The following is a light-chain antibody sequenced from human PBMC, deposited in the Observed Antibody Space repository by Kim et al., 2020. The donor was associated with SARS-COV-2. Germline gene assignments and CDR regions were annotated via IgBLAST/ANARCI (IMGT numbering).Light chain of an antibody. CDR2: GAS. J-gene: IGKJ1*01. CDR3: QQYNTCPLT. CDR1: QGVSGY. V-gene: IGKV3D-15*01. Sequence: EVVMTQSPATLSVSPGDTATLSCRASQGVSGYLAWYQQKPGQAPRLLLYGASTRATAVPARFSGSGSETEFILTSSSLPSEDVADYCCQQYNTCPLTFGQGTKVDIK.